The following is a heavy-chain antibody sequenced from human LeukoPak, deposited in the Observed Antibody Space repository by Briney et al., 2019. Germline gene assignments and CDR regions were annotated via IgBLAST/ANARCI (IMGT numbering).Heavy chain of an antibody. J-gene: IGHJ3*02. CDR1: GYTFTSYD. D-gene: IGHD2-15*01. CDR3: ARGLAVHCSGGSCYSYDAFDI. Sequence: ASVKVSCKASGYTFTSYDINWVRRATGQGLEWMGWMNPNSGNTGYAQKFQGRVTITRNTSISTAYMELSSLRSEDTAVYYCARGLAVHCSGGSCYSYDAFDIWGQGTMVTVSS. V-gene: IGHV1-8*03. CDR2: MNPNSGNT.